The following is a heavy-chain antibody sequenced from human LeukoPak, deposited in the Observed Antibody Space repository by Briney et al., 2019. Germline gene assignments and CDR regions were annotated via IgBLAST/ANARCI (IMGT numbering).Heavy chain of an antibody. Sequence: GGSLRLSCAASGFTFSSYNMNWVRQAPGRGLEWVSCISSSSSYIYYADSVQGRFTISRDNAKNSLYLQMNSLRAEDTAVYYCARGEDTAMITGGYNWFDPWGQGTLVTVSS. CDR1: GFTFSSYN. D-gene: IGHD5-18*01. J-gene: IGHJ5*02. CDR3: ARGEDTAMITGGYNWFDP. V-gene: IGHV3-21*01. CDR2: ISSSSSYI.